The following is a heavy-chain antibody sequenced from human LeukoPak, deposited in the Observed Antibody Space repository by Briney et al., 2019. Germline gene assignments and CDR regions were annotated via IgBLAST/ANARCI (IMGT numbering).Heavy chain of an antibody. V-gene: IGHV3-21*01. CDR1: GFTFSSYS. CDR3: ARDRATMVRGVIITLHNWFDP. Sequence: GGSLRLSCAASGFTFSSYSMNWVRQAPGKGLEWVSSISSSSSYIYYADSVKGRFTISRDNAKNSLYLQMNSLRAEDTAVYYCARDRATMVRGVIITLHNWFDPWGQGTLVTVSS. J-gene: IGHJ5*02. CDR2: ISSSSSYI. D-gene: IGHD3-10*01.